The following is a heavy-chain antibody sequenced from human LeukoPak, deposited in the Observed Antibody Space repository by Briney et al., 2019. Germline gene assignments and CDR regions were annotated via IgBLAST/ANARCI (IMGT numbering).Heavy chain of an antibody. CDR2: INHSGST. J-gene: IGHJ4*02. Sequence: KPSETLSLTCAVYGGSFSGYYWSWIRQPPGKGLEWIGEINHSGSTNYNPSLKSRVTISVDTSKNQFSLKLSSVTAADTAVYYCARAFYGGWYNPLDYFDYWGQGTLVTVSS. CDR1: GGSFSGYY. D-gene: IGHD6-19*01. V-gene: IGHV4-34*01. CDR3: ARAFYGGWYNPLDYFDY.